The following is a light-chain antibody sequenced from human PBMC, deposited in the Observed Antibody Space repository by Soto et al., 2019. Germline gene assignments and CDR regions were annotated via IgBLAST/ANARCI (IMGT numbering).Light chain of an antibody. CDR1: SSDVGGYNY. Sequence: QSVLTQPASVSGSPGQSITISCTGTSSDVGGYNYVSWYQQHPGKAPKLMIYDVSNRPSGVSNRLSGSKSGNTASLTISGLQAEDEADYYCSSYTSSSTLYVLGTGTKVTVL. J-gene: IGLJ1*01. V-gene: IGLV2-14*01. CDR2: DVS. CDR3: SSYTSSSTLYV.